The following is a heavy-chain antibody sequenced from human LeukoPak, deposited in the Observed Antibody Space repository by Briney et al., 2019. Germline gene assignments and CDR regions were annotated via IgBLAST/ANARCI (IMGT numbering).Heavy chain of an antibody. CDR2: IYYSGST. J-gene: IGHJ4*02. CDR1: GDSISSSSYY. Sequence: SSETLSLTCTVSGDSISSSSYYWGWIRQPPGKGLEWIGSIYYSGSTYYNPSLKSRVTISVDTSKNQFSLKLCSVTAADTAVYYCARVLYSGTILRNPPTPYSSSFLVFDYWGQGTLVTVSS. D-gene: IGHD6-6*01. V-gene: IGHV4-39*07. CDR3: ARVLYSGTILRNPPTPYSSSFLVFDY.